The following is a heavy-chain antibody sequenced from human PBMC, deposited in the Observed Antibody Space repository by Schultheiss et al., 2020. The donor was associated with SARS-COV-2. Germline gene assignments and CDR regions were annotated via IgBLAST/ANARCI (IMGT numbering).Heavy chain of an antibody. CDR3: ARGPIGAAGNWDFDY. J-gene: IGHJ4*02. Sequence: ASVKVSCEASGYTFTTYGFSWVRQAPGQGLEWMGWISAYNGNTKNAQTLQDRVTMTTDTSTSTAYMELRSLRSDDTAVYYCARGPIGAAGNWDFDYWGQGTLVTVSS. D-gene: IGHD6-13*01. CDR1: GYTFTTYG. V-gene: IGHV1-18*01. CDR2: ISAYNGNT.